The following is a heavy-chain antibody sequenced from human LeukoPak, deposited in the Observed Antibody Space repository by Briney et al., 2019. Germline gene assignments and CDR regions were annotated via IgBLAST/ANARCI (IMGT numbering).Heavy chain of an antibody. Sequence: SETLSLTCAVYGGSFSGYYWSWIRQPPGKGLEWIGEITHSGSTNYNPSLKSRVTISVDTSKNQFSLKLSSVTAADTAVYYCARVRVRWDEIEYELWLYYYYYGMDVWGQGTTVTVSS. V-gene: IGHV4-34*01. D-gene: IGHD5-18*01. CDR1: GGSFSGYY. CDR2: ITHSGST. CDR3: ARVRVRWDEIEYELWLYYYYYGMDV. J-gene: IGHJ6*02.